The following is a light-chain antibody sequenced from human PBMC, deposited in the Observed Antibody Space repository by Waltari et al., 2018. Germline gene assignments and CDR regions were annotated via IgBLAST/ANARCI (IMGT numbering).Light chain of an antibody. CDR1: QGISSW. Sequence: DIQMNQSPSSVSASVGDRVTIPCRTIQGISSWLAWYQQKPGKAPKLLIYAASTLQSGVPSRFSGSGSGTHFTLTISSLQPEDIATYYCQQAYSLPRTFGQGTTVEIK. CDR2: AAS. J-gene: IGKJ1*01. CDR3: QQAYSLPRT. V-gene: IGKV1-12*01.